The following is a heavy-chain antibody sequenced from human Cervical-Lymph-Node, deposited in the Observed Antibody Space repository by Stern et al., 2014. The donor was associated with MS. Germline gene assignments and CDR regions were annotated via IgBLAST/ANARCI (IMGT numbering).Heavy chain of an antibody. CDR1: GFTFSSYG. CDR3: ARERYGNLYYFDY. D-gene: IGHD1-7*01. J-gene: IGHJ4*02. Sequence: VQLVESGGGVVQPGRSLRLSCAASGFTFSSYGMHWVRQAPGKGLEWVAVIWYDGSNKYYADSVKGRFTISRDNSKNTLYLQMNSLRAEDTAVYYCARERYGNLYYFDYWGQGTLVTVSS. V-gene: IGHV3-33*01. CDR2: IWYDGSNK.